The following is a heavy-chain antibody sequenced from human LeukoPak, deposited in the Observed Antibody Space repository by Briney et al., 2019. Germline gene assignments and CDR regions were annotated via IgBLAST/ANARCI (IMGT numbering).Heavy chain of an antibody. CDR1: GGSISSYY. D-gene: IGHD6-13*01. CDR3: ARDVLIRERLVPRMDV. Sequence: PSETLSLTCTVSGGSISSYYWSWIRQPPGKGLEWIGYIYYSGSTNYNPSLKSRVTISVDTSKNQFSLKLSSVTAADTAVYYCARDVLIRERLVPRMDVWGQGTMVTVSS. V-gene: IGHV4-59*01. CDR2: IYYSGST. J-gene: IGHJ6*02.